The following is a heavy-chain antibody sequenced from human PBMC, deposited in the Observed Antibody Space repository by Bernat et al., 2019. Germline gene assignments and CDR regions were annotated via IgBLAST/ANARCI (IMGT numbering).Heavy chain of an antibody. Sequence: QVQLQESGPGLVKPSETLSLTCTVSGGSISSYYWSWIRQPPGKGLEWIGYIYYSGSTYYNPSLKSRVTISVDTSKNQFSLKLSSVTAADTAVYYCVRGYENDAFDIWGQGTMVTVSS. CDR2: IYYSGST. D-gene: IGHD5-12*01. V-gene: IGHV4-59*06. CDR3: VRGYENDAFDI. CDR1: GGSISSYY. J-gene: IGHJ3*02.